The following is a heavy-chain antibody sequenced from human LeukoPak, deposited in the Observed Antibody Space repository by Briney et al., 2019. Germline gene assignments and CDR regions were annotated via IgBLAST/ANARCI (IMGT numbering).Heavy chain of an antibody. Sequence: GGSLRLSCAASGFTVSSNYMSWVRQAPGKGLEWVSVIYSGGSTYYADSVKGRFTISRDNSKNTLYLQMNSLRAEDTAVYYCARVGHYEWLGELGPLDYWGQGTLVTVSS. V-gene: IGHV3-53*01. CDR2: IYSGGST. D-gene: IGHD3-10*01. CDR1: GFTVSSNY. J-gene: IGHJ4*02. CDR3: ARVGHYEWLGELGPLDY.